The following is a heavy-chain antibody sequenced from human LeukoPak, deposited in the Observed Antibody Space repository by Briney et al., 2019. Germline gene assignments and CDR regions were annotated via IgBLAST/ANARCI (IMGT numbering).Heavy chain of an antibody. J-gene: IGHJ4*02. CDR1: GFTFSSYA. V-gene: IGHV3-33*01. CDR2: VWHDGSNR. D-gene: IGHD3-10*01. Sequence: QPGRSLTLSCTAPGFTFSSYAIHWIRQAPGKGLEWVALVWHDGSNRYYADSVKGRFTISRDNSKNTVYLQMNSLRAEDTAVYCCARELFGSGICPDYWGQGTLVTVSS. CDR3: ARELFGSGICPDY.